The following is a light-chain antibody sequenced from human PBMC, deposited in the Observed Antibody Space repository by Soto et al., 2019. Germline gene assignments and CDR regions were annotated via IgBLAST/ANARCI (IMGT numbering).Light chain of an antibody. CDR3: QQYNNWPLT. Sequence: ETVMTQSPASLSMSPGEGVTLSCRASQSVRSNLAWYQQRPGQAPRLLIYGASTRAADIPARSSGSGSGAEFTLTISSLQSEDFAFYYCQQYNNWPLTFGGGTK. V-gene: IGKV3-15*01. CDR1: QSVRSN. CDR2: GAS. J-gene: IGKJ4*01.